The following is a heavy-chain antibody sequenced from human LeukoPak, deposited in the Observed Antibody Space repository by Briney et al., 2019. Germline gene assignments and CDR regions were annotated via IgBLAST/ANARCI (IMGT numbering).Heavy chain of an antibody. J-gene: IGHJ4*02. Sequence: ASVKVSCKASGYTFTGYYMHWVRQAPGQGLEWMGWIKPNSGGTNYAQKFQGRVTMTRDTSISTGYMELSRLRSDDTAVYYCARGGIAVAGIPFDSWGQGTLVTVSS. V-gene: IGHV1-2*02. CDR1: GYTFTGYY. D-gene: IGHD6-19*01. CDR2: IKPNSGGT. CDR3: ARGGIAVAGIPFDS.